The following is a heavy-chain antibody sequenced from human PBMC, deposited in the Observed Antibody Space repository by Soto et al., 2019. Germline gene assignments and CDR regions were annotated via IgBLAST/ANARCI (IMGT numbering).Heavy chain of an antibody. V-gene: IGHV3-7*03. D-gene: IGHD6-13*01. CDR3: AREWYTSSSFGNGMDV. CDR2: IKQDGSEK. Sequence: PGGSLRLSCAASGFTFSSYWMSWVRQAPGKGLEWVANIKQDGSEKYYVDSVKGRFTISRDNAKNSLYLQMNSLRAEDTAVYYCAREWYTSSSFGNGMDVWGQGTTVTVSS. J-gene: IGHJ6*02. CDR1: GFTFSSYW.